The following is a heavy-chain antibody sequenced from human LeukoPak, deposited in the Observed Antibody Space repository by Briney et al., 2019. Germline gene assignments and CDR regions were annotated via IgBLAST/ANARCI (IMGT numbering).Heavy chain of an antibody. J-gene: IGHJ6*03. CDR2: IYTSGST. D-gene: IGHD5-18*01. CDR1: GGSISSGSYY. V-gene: IGHV4-61*02. Sequence: SQTLSLTCTVSGGSISSGSYYWSWIRQPAGKGLEWIGRIYTSGSTNYNPSLKSRVTISVDTSKNQFSLKLSSVTAADTAVYYCARATGRGYSYGYYYYYMDVWGKGTTVTVSS. CDR3: ARATGRGYSYGYYYYYMDV.